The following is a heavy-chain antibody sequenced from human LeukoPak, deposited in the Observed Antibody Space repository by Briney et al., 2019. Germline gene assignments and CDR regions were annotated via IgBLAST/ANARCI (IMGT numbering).Heavy chain of an antibody. Sequence: GGSLRLSCVASGFILSNFDMNWVRQAPGKGLEWVAFISGSDRSIYYADSVKGRFTISRDNARNALYLQMNSLRAEDTAVYYCARRLDSWGQGTLVTVSS. V-gene: IGHV3-48*03. CDR3: ARRLDS. CDR2: ISGSDRSI. J-gene: IGHJ4*02. CDR1: GFILSNFD.